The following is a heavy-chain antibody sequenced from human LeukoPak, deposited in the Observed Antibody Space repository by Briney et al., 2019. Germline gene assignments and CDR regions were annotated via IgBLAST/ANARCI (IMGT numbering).Heavy chain of an antibody. J-gene: IGHJ4*02. CDR3: AGDLPGVPIDH. CDR1: GFTFSTYN. Sequence: GGSLRLSCAASGFTFSTYNMNWIRQAPGKGLEWVSSITTGSTDIYYADSLKGRFTISRDDAKNSVYLQMNSLRVEDTAVYYCAGDLPGVPIDHWGQGILVTVSS. D-gene: IGHD7-27*01. V-gene: IGHV3-21*06. CDR2: ITTGSTDI.